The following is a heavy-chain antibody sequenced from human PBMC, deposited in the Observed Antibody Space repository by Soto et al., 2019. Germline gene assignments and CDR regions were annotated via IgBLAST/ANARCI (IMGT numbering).Heavy chain of an antibody. Sequence: QVQLVQSGAEVKKPGASVKVSCKASGYTFTSYYMHWVRQAPGQGLEWMGIINPSGGSTSYAQKFQGRVPMTRDTSTSTVYMELSSLRSEDTAVYYCAVDRLVYNWNYGAFDIWGQGTMVTVSS. CDR2: INPSGGST. CDR1: GYTFTSYY. D-gene: IGHD1-7*01. CDR3: AVDRLVYNWNYGAFDI. J-gene: IGHJ3*02. V-gene: IGHV1-46*01.